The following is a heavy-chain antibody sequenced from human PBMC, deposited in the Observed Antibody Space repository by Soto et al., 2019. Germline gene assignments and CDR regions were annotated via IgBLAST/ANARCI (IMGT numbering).Heavy chain of an antibody. J-gene: IGHJ6*02. V-gene: IGHV1-2*04. Sequence: ASVQVSCKASGYTFTGYYMHWVRQAPGQGLEWMGWINPNSGGTNYAQKCQGWVTMTRDTSISTAYMELSRLRSDDTAVYYCARDYGDYYGMDVWGQGTTVTVSS. D-gene: IGHD4-17*01. CDR3: ARDYGDYYGMDV. CDR2: INPNSGGT. CDR1: GYTFTGYY.